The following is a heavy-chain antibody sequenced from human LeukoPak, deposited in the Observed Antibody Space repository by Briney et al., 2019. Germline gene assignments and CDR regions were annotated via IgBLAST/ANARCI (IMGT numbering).Heavy chain of an antibody. D-gene: IGHD6-19*01. CDR2: INPNSGGT. V-gene: IGHV1-2*02. CDR1: GYTFTRYY. CDR3: ARDSIAVADGAFDY. Sequence: GASVKVSCKASGYTFTRYYMHWVRQAPGQGLEWMGWINPNSGGTNYAQKFQGRVTMTRDTSISTAYMELSRLRSDDTAVYYCARDSIAVADGAFDYWGQGTLVTVSS. J-gene: IGHJ4*02.